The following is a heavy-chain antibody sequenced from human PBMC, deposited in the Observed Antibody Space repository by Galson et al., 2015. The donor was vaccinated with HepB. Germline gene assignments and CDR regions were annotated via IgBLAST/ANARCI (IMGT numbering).Heavy chain of an antibody. V-gene: IGHV7-4-1*02. D-gene: IGHD3-22*01. CDR1: GYTFTSYA. Sequence: SVKVSCKASGYTFTSYAMNWVRQAPGQGLEWMGWINTNTGDPTYAQGFTGRFVFSLDTSVSTAYLQISSLKAEDTAVYYCALVDYYDSSGYYWYWFDPWGQGTLVTVSS. J-gene: IGHJ5*02. CDR3: ALVDYYDSSGYYWYWFDP. CDR2: INTNTGDP.